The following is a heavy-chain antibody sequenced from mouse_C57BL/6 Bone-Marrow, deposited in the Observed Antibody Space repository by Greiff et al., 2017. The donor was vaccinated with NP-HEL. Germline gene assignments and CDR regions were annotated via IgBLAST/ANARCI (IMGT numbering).Heavy chain of an antibody. CDR2: INSDGGST. D-gene: IGHD2-12*01. Sequence: EVMLVESGGGLVQPGESLKLSCESNEYEFPSHDMSWVRKTPEKRLALVAAINSDGGSTYYPDTMERRFIISRDNTKKTLYLQMSSLRSEDTALYYCARQLRKGGLGAMDYWGQGTSVTVSS. CDR1: EYEFPSHD. J-gene: IGHJ4*01. CDR3: ARQLRKGGLGAMDY. V-gene: IGHV5-2*01.